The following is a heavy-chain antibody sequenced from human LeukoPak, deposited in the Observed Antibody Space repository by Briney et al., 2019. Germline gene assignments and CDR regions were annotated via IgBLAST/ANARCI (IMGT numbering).Heavy chain of an antibody. V-gene: IGHV3-30*18. CDR3: AKDSWNYFLGGSRPRHFDY. J-gene: IGHJ4*02. CDR1: GFTFSSYG. D-gene: IGHD1-7*01. Sequence: GRSLRLSCAASGFTFSSYGMHWVRQAPGKGLEWVAVTSYDGSNKYYTDSVKGRFTISRDNSKNTLYLQVNSLRAEDTAVYYCAKDSWNYFLGGSRPRHFDYWGQGTLVTVSS. CDR2: TSYDGSNK.